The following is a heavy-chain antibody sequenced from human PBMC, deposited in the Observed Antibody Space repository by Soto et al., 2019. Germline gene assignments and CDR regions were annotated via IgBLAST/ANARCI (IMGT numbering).Heavy chain of an antibody. CDR1: GGTFDNFI. V-gene: IGHV1-69*01. J-gene: IGHJ6*02. Sequence: QVQLVQSGAEVKEPGSSVMVSCKASGGTFDNFIMNWVRQTPGRGLEWMGGIVLMLGTPTYAEKFKGRVTISATGSTSTMYMEVTSLRSEDTAIYYCARNGTYSSSLSQYSGMDVWGQGTTVTVSS. CDR3: ARNGTYSSSLSQYSGMDV. CDR2: IVLMLGTP. D-gene: IGHD1-26*01.